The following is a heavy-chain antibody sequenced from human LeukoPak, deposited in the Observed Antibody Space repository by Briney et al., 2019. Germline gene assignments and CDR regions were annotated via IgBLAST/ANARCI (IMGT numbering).Heavy chain of an antibody. J-gene: IGHJ4*02. CDR3: ARGRSIAN. V-gene: IGHV3-7*01. CDR2: INEDGSGK. Sequence: GGSLRLSCAASGFTFSNYWMSWVRQAPGKGLAWVANINEDGSGKYSVDSVKGRFTISRDNARNSLYLQMNSVRVEDTALYFCARGRSIANWGQGTLVTVSS. CDR1: GFTFSNYW.